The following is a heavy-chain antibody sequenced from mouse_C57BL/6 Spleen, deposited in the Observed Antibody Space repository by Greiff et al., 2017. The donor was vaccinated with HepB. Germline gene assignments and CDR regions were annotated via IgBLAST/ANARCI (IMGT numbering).Heavy chain of an antibody. CDR3: ARHHDGNYFDY. J-gene: IGHJ2*01. CDR2: IYPGDGDT. V-gene: IGHV1-82*01. Sequence: VQLQQSGPELVKPGASVKISCKASGYAFSSSWMHWVKQRPGQGLEWIGGIYPGDGDTNYNGKFKGKARLTGDNSSSTAYMQLSSLTSEDSAVYFCARHHDGNYFDYWGQGTTLTVSS. D-gene: IGHD2-3*01. CDR1: GYAFSSSW.